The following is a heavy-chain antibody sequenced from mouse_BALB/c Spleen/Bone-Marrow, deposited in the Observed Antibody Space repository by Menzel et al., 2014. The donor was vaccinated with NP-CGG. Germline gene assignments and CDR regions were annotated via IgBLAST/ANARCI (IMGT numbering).Heavy chain of an antibody. CDR1: GFTFSDFY. CDR2: SRNKVNDYTT. V-gene: IGHV7-1*02. CDR3: ARAVYGNFDY. J-gene: IGHJ2*01. Sequence: EVKLVESGGGLVQPGGSLRLSCATSGFTFSDFYMEWVRQPPGERLEWIAASRNKVNDYTTEYSASVKGRFIVSRDTSQSILYLQMNALRAEDTAIYYCARAVYGNFDYWGQGTTLTVSS. D-gene: IGHD2-1*01.